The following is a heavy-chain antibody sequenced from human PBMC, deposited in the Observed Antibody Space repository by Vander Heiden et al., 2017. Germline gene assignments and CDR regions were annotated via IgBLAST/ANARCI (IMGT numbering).Heavy chain of an antibody. V-gene: IGHV1-58*01. D-gene: IGHD3-10*01. CDR3: AADGMVRGVIGY. J-gene: IGHJ4*02. CDR2: SVVGSGNT. CDR1: GFIFTSSA. Sequence: LQLVQSGPEVKKPAPSVKVSCTASGFIFTSSAVQWVRQARGQLLEWIGWSVVGSGNTNYAQKFQERVTSTRDMSTSTAYMELSSLRSEDTAVYYCAADGMVRGVIGYWGQGTRVTVSS.